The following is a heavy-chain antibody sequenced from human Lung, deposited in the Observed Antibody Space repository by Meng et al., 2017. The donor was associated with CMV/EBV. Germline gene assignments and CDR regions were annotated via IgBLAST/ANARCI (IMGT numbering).Heavy chain of an antibody. CDR2: VLGTGPT. Sequence: ASGFTFNNYAMTWVRQAPGKGLEWVSTVLGTGPTYHADYVKGRFTISRDDSRNTLFLQLNSLRDEDTAVFYCARGDSSTTWLVFDYWGLGTLVTVSS. CDR1: GFTFNNYA. D-gene: IGHD6-13*01. J-gene: IGHJ4*02. V-gene: IGHV3-23*01. CDR3: ARGDSSTTWLVFDY.